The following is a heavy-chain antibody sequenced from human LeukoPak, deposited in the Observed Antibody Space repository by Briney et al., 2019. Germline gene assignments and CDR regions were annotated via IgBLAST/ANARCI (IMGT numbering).Heavy chain of an antibody. Sequence: PSETLSLTCAVYGGSFSGYYWSWIRQPPGKGLEWIGEINHSGSTNYNPSLKSRVTISVDTSKNQFSLKLSSVTAADTAVYYCARVYDSSGYRPEFDYWGQGTLVTVSS. J-gene: IGHJ4*02. V-gene: IGHV4-34*01. CDR1: GGSFSGYY. CDR2: INHSGST. D-gene: IGHD3-22*01. CDR3: ARVYDSSGYRPEFDY.